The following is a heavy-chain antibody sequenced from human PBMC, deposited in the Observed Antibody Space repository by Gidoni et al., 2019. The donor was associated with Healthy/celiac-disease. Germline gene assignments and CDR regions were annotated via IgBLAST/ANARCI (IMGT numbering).Heavy chain of an antibody. CDR1: GFIFSSYW. V-gene: IGHV3-7*03. Sequence: VQLVESGGDLVQPGGSLRLSCSASGFIFSSYWMTWVRQAQGKGLECVASIEDVGTETYYVDSVKGRFTIARDNARDSLFLQMNSLRVADSAVYFCARGRNMDVWGQGTTVTVSS. J-gene: IGHJ6*02. CDR2: IEDVGTET. CDR3: ARGRNMDV.